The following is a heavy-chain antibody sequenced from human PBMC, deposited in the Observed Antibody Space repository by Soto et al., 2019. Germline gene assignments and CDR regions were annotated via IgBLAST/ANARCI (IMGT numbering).Heavy chain of an antibody. J-gene: IGHJ4*02. CDR2: ISHDGSNK. Sequence: QVQQVESGGGVVQPGRSLRLSCAASGFTFSLYAMHWVRQAPGKGLEWVAVISHDGSNKYYADSVKGRFTISRDNSKNTLSLHIHRLRVQVTAVYYCQRDRGSIGRHVIDYWGQGTLVTVST. D-gene: IGHD6-19*01. CDR3: QRDRGSIGRHVIDY. V-gene: IGHV3-30-3*01. CDR1: GFTFSLYA.